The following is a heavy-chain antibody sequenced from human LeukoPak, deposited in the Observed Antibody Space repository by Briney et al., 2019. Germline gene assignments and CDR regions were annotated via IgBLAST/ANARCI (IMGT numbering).Heavy chain of an antibody. CDR3: ARPIESEVPAASFDY. CDR1: GGSISSYY. CDR2: IYYSGST. J-gene: IGHJ4*02. D-gene: IGHD2-2*01. Sequence: SETLSLTCTVSGGSISSYYWSWIRQPPGKGLEWIGYIYYSGSTYYNPSLKSRVTISVDTSKNQFSLKLSSVTAADTAVYYCARPIESEVPAASFDYWGQGTLVTVSS. V-gene: IGHV4-59*04.